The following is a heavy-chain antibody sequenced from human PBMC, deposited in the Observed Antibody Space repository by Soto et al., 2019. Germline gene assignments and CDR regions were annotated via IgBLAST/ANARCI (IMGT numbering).Heavy chain of an antibody. J-gene: IGHJ5*02. CDR1: GYTFGTFW. V-gene: IGHV5-51*01. D-gene: IGHD2-8*01. CDR3: ARTYCTDPSCYNTWLDP. Sequence: PGASLKISCKGSGYTFGTFWIAWVRQMPGKGLEWMGMIYPEDSETKYSPSFEGQVTFSADKYVKTAYLKWTSLKASDTDIYYCARTYCTDPSCYNTWLDPWGQGTLVTVSS. CDR2: IYPEDSET.